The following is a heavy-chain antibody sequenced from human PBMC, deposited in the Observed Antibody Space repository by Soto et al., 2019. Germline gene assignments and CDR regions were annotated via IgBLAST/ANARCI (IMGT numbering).Heavy chain of an antibody. D-gene: IGHD5-12*01. Sequence: QVHLVQSGVEVKTPGASVKVSCQASGYTFFTYDISWVRQAPGQGLERMGWISTYSGDTTYAQKFQGRVTMTTDTSTTTAYLELRSLRSDDTAVYYCARHHGPTTSENWFDPWGQGTLVTVSS. J-gene: IGHJ5*02. CDR2: ISTYSGDT. CDR3: ARHHGPTTSENWFDP. V-gene: IGHV1-18*01. CDR1: GYTFFTYD.